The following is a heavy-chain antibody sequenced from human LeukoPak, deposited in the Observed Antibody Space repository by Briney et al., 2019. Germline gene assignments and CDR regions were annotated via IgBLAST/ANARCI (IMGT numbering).Heavy chain of an antibody. V-gene: IGHV1-8*01. J-gene: IGHJ6*03. Sequence: GASVKVSCKASGYTFTSYDINWVRQATGQGLEWMGWMNPNSGNTGYAQRFQGRVTMTRNTSISTAYIELSSLRSEDTAVYYCARGEEATPYYYYYYYMDVWGKGTTVTVSS. CDR3: ARGEEATPYYYYYYYMDV. CDR1: GYTFTSYD. CDR2: MNPNSGNT.